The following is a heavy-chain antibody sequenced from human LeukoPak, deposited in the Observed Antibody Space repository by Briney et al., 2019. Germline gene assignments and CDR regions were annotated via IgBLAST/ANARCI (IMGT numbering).Heavy chain of an antibody. CDR1: GFTFDEHA. J-gene: IGHJ4*02. D-gene: IGHD2-2*01. Sequence: GRSLRLSCAASGFTFDEHAIHWVRQVPGKGLEWVSGNSWNSGNIGYADSVKGRFTISRDNAKNSLYLQMNSLRAEDTALYYCAKDACSSTSCSNDYWGQGTLVTVSS. CDR3: AKDACSSTSCSNDY. V-gene: IGHV3-9*01. CDR2: NSWNSGNI.